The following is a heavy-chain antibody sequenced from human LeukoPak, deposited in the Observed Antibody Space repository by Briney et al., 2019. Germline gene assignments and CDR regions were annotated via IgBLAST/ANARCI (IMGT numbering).Heavy chain of an antibody. CDR3: SRKYSSSSPYYYGMDV. J-gene: IGHJ6*02. Sequence: ASVKVSCKASGYRFTSYSIHWVRQAPGQRLEWMGSVDAGSDNRKNSQKFQGRVTITSDTSASTAYMELSSLRSEDTAVYYCSRKYSSSSPYYYGMDVWGQGTTVTVSS. CDR2: VDAGSDNR. CDR1: GYRFTSYS. V-gene: IGHV1-3*01. D-gene: IGHD6-6*01.